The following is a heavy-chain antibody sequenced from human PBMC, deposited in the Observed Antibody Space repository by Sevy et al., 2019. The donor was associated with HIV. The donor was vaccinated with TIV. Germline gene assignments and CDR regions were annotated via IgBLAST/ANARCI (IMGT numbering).Heavy chain of an antibody. CDR2: FYNSGRT. J-gene: IGHJ4*02. CDR3: ARAHTSGWFHY. Sequence: SETLSLTCTVSGSSISGFSWSWIRQPPGKGLEWIGYFYNSGRTNYNPSLKSRVTISVGTSKNQFSLKLNSVTAADTAVYYCARAHTSGWFHYWGQGTLVTVSS. V-gene: IGHV4-59*08. CDR1: GSSISGFS. D-gene: IGHD6-19*01.